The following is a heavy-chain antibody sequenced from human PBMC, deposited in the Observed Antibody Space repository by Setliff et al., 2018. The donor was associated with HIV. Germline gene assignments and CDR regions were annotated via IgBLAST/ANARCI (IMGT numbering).Heavy chain of an antibody. CDR3: VRDRQLTFDF. CDR1: GLPFSSIW. J-gene: IGHJ4*02. D-gene: IGHD3-3*01. V-gene: IGHV3-74*01. Sequence: PGGSLRLSCVVSGLPFSSIWMHWVRQAPGKGLEWVSRVNPDETITTYADSVRGRFTISRDNAKNTLYLQMDNLRAEDTALYYCVRDRQLTFDFWGQGTVVTVSS. CDR2: VNPDETIT.